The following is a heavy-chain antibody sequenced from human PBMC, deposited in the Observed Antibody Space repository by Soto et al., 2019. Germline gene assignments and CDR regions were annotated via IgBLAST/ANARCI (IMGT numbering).Heavy chain of an antibody. CDR1: GGSFSGYY. CDR2: INHSGST. J-gene: IGHJ4*02. CDR3: ARRNSLVGYSYGLDY. V-gene: IGHV4-34*01. D-gene: IGHD5-18*01. Sequence: SETLSLTCAVYGGSFSGYYWSWIRQPPGKGLEWIGEINHSGSTNYNPSLKSRVTISVDTSKNQFSLKLSSVTAADTAVYYCARRNSLVGYSYGLDYWGQGTLVTVSS.